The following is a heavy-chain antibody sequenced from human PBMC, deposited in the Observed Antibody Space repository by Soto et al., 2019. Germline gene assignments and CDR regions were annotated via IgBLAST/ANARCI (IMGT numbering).Heavy chain of an antibody. CDR2: ISAYNGNT. CDR1: GYTFTSYG. D-gene: IGHD2-21*02. J-gene: IGHJ1*01. Sequence: GASVKVSCKASGYTFTSYGISWVRQAPGQGLEWMGWISAYNGNTNYAQKLQGRVTMTTDTSTSTAYMELRSLRSDDAAVYYCARVAYCGGDCYSTYSAEYFQHWGQGTLVTVSS. V-gene: IGHV1-18*01. CDR3: ARVAYCGGDCYSTYSAEYFQH.